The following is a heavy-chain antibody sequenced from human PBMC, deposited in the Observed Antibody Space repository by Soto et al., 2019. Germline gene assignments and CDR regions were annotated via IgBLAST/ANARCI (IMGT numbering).Heavy chain of an antibody. D-gene: IGHD6-19*01. V-gene: IGHV3-7*01. CDR1: GFTLSSYW. CDR2: IKQDGSEK. CDR3: ARDADASGWYHSGMDV. Sequence: PGGSLRLSCAASGFTLSSYWMNWVRQAPGKGLEWVANIKQDGSEKYYVDSVKGRFIISRDNAKNSLYLQMNSRRAWDTAVYYCARDADASGWYHSGMDVWGQGPMVTVSS. J-gene: IGHJ6*02.